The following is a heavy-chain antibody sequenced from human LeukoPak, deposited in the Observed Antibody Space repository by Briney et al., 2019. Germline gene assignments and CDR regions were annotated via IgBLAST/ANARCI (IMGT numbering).Heavy chain of an antibody. CDR1: GFTFSSHA. CDR3: AKAAYGDYVNWFDP. D-gene: IGHD4-17*01. J-gene: IGHJ5*02. Sequence: GGSLRLSCAASGFTFSSHAMTWVRQAPGKGLEWVSSIGGIGASTYYADSVKGRFTISRDNSKNTLYPQMNSLRAEDTALYYCAKAAYGDYVNWFDPWGQGILVIVSS. V-gene: IGHV3-23*01. CDR2: IGGIGAST.